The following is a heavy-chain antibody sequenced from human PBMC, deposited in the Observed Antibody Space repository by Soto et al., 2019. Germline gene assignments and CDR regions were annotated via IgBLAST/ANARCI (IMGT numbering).Heavy chain of an antibody. D-gene: IGHD1-26*01. CDR1: GLTVSTNY. CDR3: ATTGMGLTLYYYYHGMDV. CDR2: MFYGGST. V-gene: IGHV3-66*01. J-gene: IGHJ6*02. Sequence: EVQLVESGGGLVHPGGSLSLPFAASGLTVSTNYMTWVRKAPGKGLGWVSVMFYGGSTYYAASVKGRFTISRDDSKNTLYLQMNSLRAEDTAVYYCATTGMGLTLYYYYHGMDVWGQGTTVTVSS.